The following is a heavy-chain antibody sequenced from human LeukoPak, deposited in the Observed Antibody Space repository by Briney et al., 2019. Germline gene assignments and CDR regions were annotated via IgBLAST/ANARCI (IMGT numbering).Heavy chain of an antibody. D-gene: IGHD2-2*01. CDR1: GFTFDDYA. CDR3: ASALYCSSTSCPFDL. CDR2: ISWNSGSI. J-gene: IGHJ2*01. V-gene: IGHV3-9*01. Sequence: GGSLRLSCAASGFTFDDYAMHWVRQAPGKGLEWVSGISWNSGSIGYADSVKGRFTISRDNAKNSLYLQMNSLRAEDTAVYYCASALYCSSTSCPFDLWGRGTLVTVSS.